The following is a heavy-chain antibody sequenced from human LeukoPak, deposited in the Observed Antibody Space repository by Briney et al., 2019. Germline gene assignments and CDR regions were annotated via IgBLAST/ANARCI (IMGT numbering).Heavy chain of an antibody. Sequence: GGSLRLSCAASGFTFSSYAMHWVRQAPGKGLEWVAVISYDGSSKYYADSVKGRFTISRDNSKNTLYLQMNSLRAEDTAVYYCARESGVIDVYYMDVRGKGTPVTISS. V-gene: IGHV3-30*04. CDR3: ARESGVIDVYYMDV. CDR1: GFTFSSYA. CDR2: ISYDGSSK. D-gene: IGHD3-16*02. J-gene: IGHJ6*03.